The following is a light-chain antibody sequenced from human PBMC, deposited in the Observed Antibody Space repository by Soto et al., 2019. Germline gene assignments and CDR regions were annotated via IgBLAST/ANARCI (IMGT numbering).Light chain of an antibody. CDR1: SSDVGDYNY. V-gene: IGLV2-14*01. CDR3: SSYTSSSPYV. Sequence: QSALTQPAPVSGSPGQSITISCTGASSDVGDYNYVSWYQHHPGKAPKLLIYEVNNRPSGVSDRFSGSKSGNVASLTISWLQPEYEADYYCSSYTSSSPYVFGDGTTVAVL. J-gene: IGLJ1*01. CDR2: EVN.